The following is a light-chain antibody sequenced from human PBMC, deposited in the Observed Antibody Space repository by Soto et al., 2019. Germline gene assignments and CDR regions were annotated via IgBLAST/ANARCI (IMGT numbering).Light chain of an antibody. CDR1: QGISSY. J-gene: IGKJ1*01. CDR3: QQYYTFPRT. V-gene: IGKV1-8*01. CDR2: AAS. Sequence: AIRMTQSPSSFSASTGDRVTITCRASQGISSYLAWYQQKPGKAPKLLIYAASTLQSGVPSRFSGSGSGTDFTLTINWLQSEDFATYYCQQYYTFPRTFGQGTKVEIK.